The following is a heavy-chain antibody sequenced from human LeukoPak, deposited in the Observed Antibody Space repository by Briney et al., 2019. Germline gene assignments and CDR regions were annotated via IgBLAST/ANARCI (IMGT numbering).Heavy chain of an antibody. CDR1: GFTFDDYA. J-gene: IGHJ4*02. CDR2: ISWNSGSI. V-gene: IGHV3-9*03. CDR3: ATSAAGFFDY. Sequence: GRSLRLSCAASGFTFDDYAMHWVRQAPGKGLEWVSGISWNSGSIVYADSVKGRFTISRDNAKNSLYLQMNSLRAEDMALYYCATSAAGFFDYWGQGTLVTVSS. D-gene: IGHD6-13*01.